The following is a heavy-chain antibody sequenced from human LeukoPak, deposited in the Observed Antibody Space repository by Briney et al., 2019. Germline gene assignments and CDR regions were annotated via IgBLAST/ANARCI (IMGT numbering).Heavy chain of an antibody. J-gene: IGHJ4*02. V-gene: IGHV3-15*01. Sequence: GGSLRLSCVGSGFSFSNAWMTWARQAPGKGLEWVGRIKSKTDGGATDYGAPVKGRFTISRDDSKNTVYLQMNSLRAEDTAVYYCAGSYSYYFDYWGQGTLVTVSS. D-gene: IGHD3-10*01. CDR2: IKSKTDGGAT. CDR3: AGSYSYYFDY. CDR1: GFSFSNAW.